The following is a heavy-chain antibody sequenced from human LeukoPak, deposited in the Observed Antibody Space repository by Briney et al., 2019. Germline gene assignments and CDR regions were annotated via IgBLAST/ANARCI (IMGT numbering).Heavy chain of an antibody. Sequence: ASVKVSCKASGGTFSSYAISWVRQAPGQGLEWMGGIIPIFGTANYAQKFQGRVTITTDESTSTAYMELGSLRSEDTAVYYCARAVGATRWGFDYWGQGTLVTVSS. J-gene: IGHJ4*02. V-gene: IGHV1-69*05. D-gene: IGHD1-26*01. CDR3: ARAVGATRWGFDY. CDR1: GGTFSSYA. CDR2: IIPIFGTA.